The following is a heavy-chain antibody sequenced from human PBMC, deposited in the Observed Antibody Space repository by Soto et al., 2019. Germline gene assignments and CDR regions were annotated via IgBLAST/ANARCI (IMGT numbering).Heavy chain of an antibody. V-gene: IGHV3-30*03. Sequence: QVQLVESGGGVVQPGRSLRLSCAASGFTFSSYGMHWVRQAPGKGLEWVAVISYDGSNKYYADSVKGRFTISRDNSKNTPYLQMNSLRAEDTAVYYCAGVTAEYYYYYCYMDVWGKGTTVTVSS. CDR3: AGVTAEYYYYYCYMDV. CDR1: GFTFSSYG. J-gene: IGHJ6*03. CDR2: ISYDGSNK.